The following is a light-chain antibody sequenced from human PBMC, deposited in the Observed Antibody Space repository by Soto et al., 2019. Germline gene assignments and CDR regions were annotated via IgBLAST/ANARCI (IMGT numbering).Light chain of an antibody. V-gene: IGLV2-14*01. CDR1: SSEVGGYNY. J-gene: IGLJ1*01. CDR2: DVS. CDR3: SSYTSSSTLGV. Sequence: QSVLTQPASVSGSPGQSITISCTGTSSEVGGYNYVSWYQQHAGKAPKLMIYDVSNRPSGVSNRFSGSKSGNTASLTISGLQAADEADYYCSSYTSSSTLGVFGTGTKVTVL.